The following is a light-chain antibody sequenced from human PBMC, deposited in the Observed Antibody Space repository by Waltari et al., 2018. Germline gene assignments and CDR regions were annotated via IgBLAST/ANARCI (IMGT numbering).Light chain of an antibody. V-gene: IGKV1-5*03. CDR2: ETS. CDR3: QHYDSAPYS. J-gene: IGKJ2*03. Sequence: DIQMTQSPPSLSASVGDRVTITCRASHPVNNWLAWYQQKPGEAPKLLIYETSSLQSGVPSRFSGSGSGTDFTLTIGGLQPEDFGSYYCQHYDSAPYSFGQGTKLEIK. CDR1: HPVNNW.